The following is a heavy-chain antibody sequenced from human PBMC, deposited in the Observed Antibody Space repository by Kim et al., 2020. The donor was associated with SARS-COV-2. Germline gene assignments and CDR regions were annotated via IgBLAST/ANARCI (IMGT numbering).Heavy chain of an antibody. J-gene: IGHJ4*02. CDR2: INPNGGTT. CDR3: ARGGGGFLDY. V-gene: IGHV3-64*01. Sequence: GSLRLSCAASGFTFSSYGMVWVRQAPGTGLEYISSINPNGGTTYYANSVKGRFTISRDDSKKTLYVQMDSLTVEDMAVYYCARGGGGFLDYWGQGTLVTVSS. CDR1: GFTFSSYG. D-gene: IGHD1-26*01.